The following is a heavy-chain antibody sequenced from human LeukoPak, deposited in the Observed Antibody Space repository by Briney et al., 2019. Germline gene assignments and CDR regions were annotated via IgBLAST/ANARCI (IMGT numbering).Heavy chain of an antibody. J-gene: IGHJ4*02. V-gene: IGHV1-69*04. CDR1: GGTFSSYA. Sequence: SVKVSCKASGGTFSSYAISWVRQDPGQGLEWMGRIIPILGIANYAQKFQGRVTITADKSTSTAYMELSSLRSEDTAVYYCARAQNGDLDYWGQGTLVTVSS. CDR3: ARAQNGDLDY. CDR2: IIPILGIA. D-gene: IGHD4-17*01.